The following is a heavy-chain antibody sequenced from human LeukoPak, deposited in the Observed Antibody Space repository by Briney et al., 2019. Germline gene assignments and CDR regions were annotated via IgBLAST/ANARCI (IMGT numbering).Heavy chain of an antibody. J-gene: IGHJ6*03. CDR2: INPHSGGT. CDR1: GYTFTGYY. V-gene: IGHV1-2*02. CDR3: ARGVTARGFYYYLGI. Sequence: ASVKVSCKASGYTFTGYYMHWVRQAPGQGLEWMGWINPHSGGTNYAQEFQGRVTMTRDTSISTAYMELSSLRPDDTAVYSCARGVTARGFYYYLGIWGNGTTVTISS. D-gene: IGHD2-21*02.